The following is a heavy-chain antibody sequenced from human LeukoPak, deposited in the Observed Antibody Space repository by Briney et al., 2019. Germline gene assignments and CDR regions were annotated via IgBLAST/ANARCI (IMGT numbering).Heavy chain of an antibody. Sequence: PSETLSLTCTVSGGSISSYYWSWIRQPPGKGLEWIGYIYYSGSTNYNPSLKSRVTISVDTSKNQFSLKLSSVTAADTAVYYCARDSYHGYWYFDLWGRGTLVTVSS. CDR3: ARDSYHGYWYFDL. J-gene: IGHJ2*01. D-gene: IGHD1-14*01. CDR2: IYYSGST. CDR1: GGSISSYY. V-gene: IGHV4-59*01.